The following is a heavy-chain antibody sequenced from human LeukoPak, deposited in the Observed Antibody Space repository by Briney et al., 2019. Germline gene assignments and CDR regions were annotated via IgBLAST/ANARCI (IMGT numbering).Heavy chain of an antibody. J-gene: IGHJ4*02. CDR1: GFTFSSYA. CDR3: ASAGYYYDSSGYTPPRSFDY. Sequence: GGSLRLSCAASGFTFSSYAMSWVRQAPGKGLEWVSAISGSGGSTYYADSVKGRFTISRDNSKNTLYLQMNSLRAEDTAVYYCASAGYYYDSSGYTPPRSFDYWGQGTLVTVSS. V-gene: IGHV3-23*01. CDR2: ISGSGGST. D-gene: IGHD3-22*01.